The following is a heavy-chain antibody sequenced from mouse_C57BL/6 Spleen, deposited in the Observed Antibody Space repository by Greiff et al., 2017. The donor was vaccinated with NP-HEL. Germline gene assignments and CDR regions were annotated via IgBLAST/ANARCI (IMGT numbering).Heavy chain of an antibody. D-gene: IGHD1-1*01. V-gene: IGHV5-4*01. CDR2: ISDGGSYT. CDR3: ARDMDYYGSSLYYFDY. J-gene: IGHJ2*01. Sequence: EVKLVESGGGLVKPGGSLKLPCAASGFTFSSYAMSWVRQTPEKRLEWVATISDGGSYTYYPDNVKGRVPISRDNAKNNRYLQMSHLKSEDTAMYYCARDMDYYGSSLYYFDYWGQGTTLTVSS. CDR1: GFTFSSYA.